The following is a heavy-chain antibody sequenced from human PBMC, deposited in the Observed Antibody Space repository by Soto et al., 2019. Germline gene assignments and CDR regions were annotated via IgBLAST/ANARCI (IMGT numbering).Heavy chain of an antibody. Sequence: QLQLQESGPGLVKPSETLSLICTVSGGSISSRSYYWGWIRQPPGKGLEWIGSMYYSGDTYYNPSLTSRVALYVYTFKNQFSLKLSSVTAADTAMYYCARQRLLFDAFDIWGQGTMVTVSS. CDR2: MYYSGDT. D-gene: IGHD2-21*02. CDR1: GGSISSRSYY. V-gene: IGHV4-39*01. CDR3: ARQRLLFDAFDI. J-gene: IGHJ3*02.